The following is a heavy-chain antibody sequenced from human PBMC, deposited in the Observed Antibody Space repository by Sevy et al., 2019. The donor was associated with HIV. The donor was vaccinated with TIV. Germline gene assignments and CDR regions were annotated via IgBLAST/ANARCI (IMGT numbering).Heavy chain of an antibody. Sequence: GGSLRLSCAASGFTFSSYGMHWVRQAPGKGLEWVTVIWYDGSNKYYADSVKGRFTISRDNSKNTRYLQMNSLRAEDTDGYYCAAGYTTGWYPGEFDYWGQGTLVTVSS. CDR2: IWYDGSNK. CDR1: GFTFSSYG. J-gene: IGHJ4*02. D-gene: IGHD6-19*01. V-gene: IGHV3-33*08. CDR3: AAGYTTGWYPGEFDY.